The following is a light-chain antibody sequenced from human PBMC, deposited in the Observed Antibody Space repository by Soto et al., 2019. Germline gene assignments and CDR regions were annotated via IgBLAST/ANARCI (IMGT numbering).Light chain of an antibody. V-gene: IGKV1-39*01. J-gene: IGKJ2*01. CDR2: AAS. CDR3: QQVYSPPV. CDR1: QSISSY. Sequence: DIQMTQSPSSVSASVGDRVTITCRASQSISSYLNWYQQKPGKAPKLLIYAASSLQSGVPSRFSGSGSGTDLTLPISSLQPEIFSTYYCQQVYSPPVFGQGTKLEIQ.